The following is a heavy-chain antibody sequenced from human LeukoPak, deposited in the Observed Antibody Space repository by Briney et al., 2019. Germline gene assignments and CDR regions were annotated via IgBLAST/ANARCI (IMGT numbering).Heavy chain of an antibody. J-gene: IGHJ5*02. CDR2: IIPIFGTA. CDR1: GGTFSSYA. V-gene: IGHV1-69*13. Sequence: SVKVSCKASGGTFSSYAISWVRQAPGQGLEWMGGIIPIFGTANYAQKFQGRVTITADESTSTAYMELSSLRSEDTAVYYCARGTDSSGYYSNWFDPWGQGTLVTVSS. D-gene: IGHD3-22*01. CDR3: ARGTDSSGYYSNWFDP.